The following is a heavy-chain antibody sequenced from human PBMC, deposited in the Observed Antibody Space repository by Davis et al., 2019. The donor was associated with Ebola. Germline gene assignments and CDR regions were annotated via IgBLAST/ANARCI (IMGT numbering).Heavy chain of an antibody. CDR1: GYTFTSYG. CDR3: ARVRDYAYYHGMDV. D-gene: IGHD4-17*01. V-gene: IGHV1-18*01. CDR2: ISAYNGNT. J-gene: IGHJ6*02. Sequence: AASVKVSCKASGYTFTSYGISWVRQAPGQGLEWMGWISAYNGNTNYAQKLQGRVTMTTDTSTSTAYMELRSLRSDDTAVYYCARVRDYAYYHGMDVWGQGTTVTVSS.